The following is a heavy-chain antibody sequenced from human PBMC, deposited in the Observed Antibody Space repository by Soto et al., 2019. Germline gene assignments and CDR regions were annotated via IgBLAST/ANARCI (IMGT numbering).Heavy chain of an antibody. CDR3: VHSRCGGDCLQSYSSHYYYGMDI. Sequence: QITLKESGPTLVKPTQTLTLTCTFSGFSLSTGGMGVGWIRQPPGKALEWLALISWDGDRRYRPSLMSRLTIAKDTSKNQVVLTMTNMDPVDTATYYCVHSRCGGDCLQSYSSHYYYGMDIWGQGTTVTVSS. CDR2: ISWDGDR. J-gene: IGHJ6*02. CDR1: GFSLSTGGMG. D-gene: IGHD2-21*02. V-gene: IGHV2-5*02.